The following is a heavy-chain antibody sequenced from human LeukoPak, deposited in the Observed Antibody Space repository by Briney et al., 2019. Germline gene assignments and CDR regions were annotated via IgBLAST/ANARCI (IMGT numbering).Heavy chain of an antibody. CDR2: IHHSGST. J-gene: IGHJ4*01. D-gene: IGHD5-18*01. CDR1: GGSFSGYY. CDR3: ARGDARGYSYGHFHFDH. Sequence: SETLSLTCAVYGGSFSGYYWTCIRQPPGKGLEWIGEIHHSGSTNFNPSLKSRVTISVDTSKNQFSLRLSSVTAADTAVYYCARGDARGYSYGHFHFDHWGHGTLVTVSS. V-gene: IGHV4-34*01.